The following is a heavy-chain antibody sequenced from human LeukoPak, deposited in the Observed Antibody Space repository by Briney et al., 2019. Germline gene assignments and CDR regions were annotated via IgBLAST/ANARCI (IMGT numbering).Heavy chain of an antibody. CDR1: GFTFDDYA. J-gene: IGHJ6*02. CDR3: AKAMSVADWEEYYYGMDV. V-gene: IGHV3-9*01. D-gene: IGHD6-19*01. Sequence: GGSLRLSCAASGFTFDDYAMHWVRQAPGKGLEWVSGISWNSGSIGYADPVKGRFTISRDNAKNSLYLQMNSLRAEDTALYYCAKAMSVADWEEYYYGMDVWGQGTTVTVSS. CDR2: ISWNSGSI.